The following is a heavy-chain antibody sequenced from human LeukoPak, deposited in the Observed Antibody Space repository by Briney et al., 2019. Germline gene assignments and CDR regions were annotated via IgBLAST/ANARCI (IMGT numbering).Heavy chain of an antibody. Sequence: SETLSLTCTVSGGSISSYYWSWIRQPPGKGLERIGYIYYSGSTNYNPSLKSRVTISVDTSKNQFSLKLSSVTAADTAVYYCARDSGSYCIDYWGQGTLVTVSS. CDR3: ARDSGSYCIDY. CDR2: IYYSGST. J-gene: IGHJ4*02. D-gene: IGHD1-26*01. V-gene: IGHV4-59*01. CDR1: GGSISSYY.